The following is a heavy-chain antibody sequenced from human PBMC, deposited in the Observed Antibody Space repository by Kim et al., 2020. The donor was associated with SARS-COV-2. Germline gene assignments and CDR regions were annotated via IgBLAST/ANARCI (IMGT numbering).Heavy chain of an antibody. V-gene: IGHV5-51*01. D-gene: IGHD3-16*02. Sequence: GESLKISCKGSGYSFTSYWIGWVRQMPGKGLEWMGIIYPGDSDTRYSPSFQGQVTISADKSISTAYLQWSSLKASDTAMYYCARSRWWTFGGVIPDYFDYWGQGTLVTVSS. CDR1: GYSFTSYW. J-gene: IGHJ4*02. CDR3: ARSRWWTFGGVIPDYFDY. CDR2: IYPGDSDT.